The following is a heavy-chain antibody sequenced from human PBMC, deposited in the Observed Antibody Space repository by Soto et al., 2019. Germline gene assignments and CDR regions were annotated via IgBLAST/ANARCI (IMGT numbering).Heavy chain of an antibody. D-gene: IGHD1-26*01. Sequence: HPGGSLRLSCAASGFTFDNYEMNWVRQAPGKGLEWVSYISSSGSTVYYADSVKGRFTISRDNAKNSLYVQMNSLRAEDTAVYYCAKEATSINNFDYWGRGTLVTVSS. CDR1: GFTFDNYE. J-gene: IGHJ4*02. CDR2: ISSSGSTV. V-gene: IGHV3-48*03. CDR3: AKEATSINNFDY.